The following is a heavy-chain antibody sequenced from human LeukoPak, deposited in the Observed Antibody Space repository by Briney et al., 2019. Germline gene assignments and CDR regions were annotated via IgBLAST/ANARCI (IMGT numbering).Heavy chain of an antibody. CDR2: TYHSGST. CDR1: GYSISSGYY. J-gene: IGHJ3*02. D-gene: IGHD3-22*01. V-gene: IGHV4-38-2*02. CDR3: ARGNYDSSGYYYVVLDGPFDI. Sequence: SETLSLTCTVSGYSISSGYYWGWIRQPPGKGLEWIGSTYHSGSTYYNPSLKSRVTISVDTSKNQFSLKLSSVTAADTAVYYCARGNYDSSGYYYVVLDGPFDIWGQGTMVTVSS.